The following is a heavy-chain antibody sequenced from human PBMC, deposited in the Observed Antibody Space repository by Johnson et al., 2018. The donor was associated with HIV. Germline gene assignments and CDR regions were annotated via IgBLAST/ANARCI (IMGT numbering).Heavy chain of an antibody. D-gene: IGHD6-6*01. CDR1: GFTFSAYG. CDR3: AKHYSSSPNDAFDI. V-gene: IGHV3-33*06. Sequence: QVQLVESGGGVVQPGRSLRLSCAASGFTFSAYGMHWVRQAPGKGLEWVALIWHDGNDKYYADSVKGRFIISRDNRKNSLYLQMNSLRAEDTALYYCAKHYSSSPNDAFDIWGQGTMVTVSS. CDR2: IWHDGNDK. J-gene: IGHJ3*02.